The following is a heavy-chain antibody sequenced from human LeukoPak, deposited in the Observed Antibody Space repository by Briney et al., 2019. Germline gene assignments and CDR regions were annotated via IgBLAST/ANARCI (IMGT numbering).Heavy chain of an antibody. D-gene: IGHD1-26*01. CDR3: ARVRELLPSYNWFDP. CDR1: GVSVSSGSYY. Sequence: SETLSLTCTVSGVSVSSGSYYWSWIRQPPGKGLEWIGYIYYSGSTNYSPSLKSRVTISVDTSKNQFSLKLSSVTAADTAVYYCARVRELLPSYNWFDPWGQGTLVTVSS. J-gene: IGHJ5*02. CDR2: IYYSGST. V-gene: IGHV4-61*01.